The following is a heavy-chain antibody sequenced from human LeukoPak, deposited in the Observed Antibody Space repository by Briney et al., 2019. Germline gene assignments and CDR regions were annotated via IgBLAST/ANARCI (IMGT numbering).Heavy chain of an antibody. V-gene: IGHV1-18*01. CDR1: GYTFTSYG. J-gene: IGHJ5*02. CDR3: ARVHTPGLLWFGVPGFDP. D-gene: IGHD3-10*01. CDR2: ISAYNGNT. Sequence: GASVKVSCKASGYTFTSYGISWVRQAPGQGLEWMGWISAYNGNTNYAQKLQGRVTMTTDTSTSTAYMELRSLRSDDTAVYYCARVHTPGLLWFGVPGFDPWGQGTLVTVSS.